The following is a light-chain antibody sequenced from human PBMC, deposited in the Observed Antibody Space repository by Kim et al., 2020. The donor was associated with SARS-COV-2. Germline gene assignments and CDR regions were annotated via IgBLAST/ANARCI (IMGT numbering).Light chain of an antibody. V-gene: IGKV1-27*01. Sequence: ASLGDRVTITCRASQTISNCLAWFQQKPGMVPKRLMYAASTLHSGVPSRFSGSGSGTHFTLTISSLQPEDVATYYCQRYNSVPQAFGQGTKVDIK. CDR1: QTISNC. CDR2: AAS. J-gene: IGKJ1*01. CDR3: QRYNSVPQA.